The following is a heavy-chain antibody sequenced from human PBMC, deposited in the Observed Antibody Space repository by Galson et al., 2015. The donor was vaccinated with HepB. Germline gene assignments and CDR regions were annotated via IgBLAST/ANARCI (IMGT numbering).Heavy chain of an antibody. J-gene: IGHJ4*02. CDR1: GFTFSTYW. CDR2: INSDGSGT. D-gene: IGHD5-12*01. V-gene: IGHV3-74*01. CDR3: ARDRSAFSGYDWGY. Sequence: SLRLSCAASGFTFSTYWMHWVRQAPGKGLVWVSRINSDGSGTSYADSVKGRFTISRDNAKNTLFLQMNSLRGEDTAVYYCARDRSAFSGYDWGYWGQGALVTVSS.